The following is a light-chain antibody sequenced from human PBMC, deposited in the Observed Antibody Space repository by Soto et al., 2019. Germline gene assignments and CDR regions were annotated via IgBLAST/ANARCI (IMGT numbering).Light chain of an antibody. Sequence: EIVMTQSPATLSVSPGERATLSCRASQSVSSNLAWYQQKPCQAPRLLFYDASTRATGIPARFSGSGSGTEFTLTISSLQSEDFAVYYCQQYNNWPPITVGQGTKLEIQ. CDR1: QSVSSN. CDR3: QQYNNWPPIT. CDR2: DAS. V-gene: IGKV3-15*01. J-gene: IGKJ2*01.